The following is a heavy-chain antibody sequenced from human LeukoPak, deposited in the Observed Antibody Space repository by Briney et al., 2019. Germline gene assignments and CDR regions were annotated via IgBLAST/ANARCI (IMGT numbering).Heavy chain of an antibody. Sequence: GGSLRLSCAASGFIVSNNYMSWVRQAPGKGLEWVSVIYSGGTTYYVDSVKGRFTISRDNSKNTLYLQMNSLRAEDTAVYYCARGHIELRYFDWLSSKGLAFDIWGQGTMVTVSS. V-gene: IGHV3-53*01. CDR3: ARGHIELRYFDWLSSKGLAFDI. CDR1: GFIVSNNY. J-gene: IGHJ3*02. CDR2: IYSGGTT. D-gene: IGHD3-9*01.